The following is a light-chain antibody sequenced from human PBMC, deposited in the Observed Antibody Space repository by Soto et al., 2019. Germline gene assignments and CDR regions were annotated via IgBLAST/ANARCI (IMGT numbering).Light chain of an antibody. J-gene: IGKJ4*01. CDR1: QTLRNNY. Sequence: GLMQSPVNLSVSAGEIASLSGRASQTLRNNYLAWYPQNPGQAPRLLIYDASSRATGIPDRFSGGGSGTAFTLTISRLEPEDFAVYYCQQFSSYPLNFGGGTKVDIK. CDR3: QQFSSYPLN. CDR2: DAS. V-gene: IGKV3-20*01.